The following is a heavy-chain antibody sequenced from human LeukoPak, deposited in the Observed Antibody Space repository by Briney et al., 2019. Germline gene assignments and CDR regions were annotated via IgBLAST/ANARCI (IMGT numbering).Heavy chain of an antibody. Sequence: GGSLRLSCAASGFTFSSYAMHWVRQAPGKGLECVSAISRNGGSTYYADSVKGRFAISRDNSKNTLYPQMGSLRAEDMAVYYCARGSYSSSWYGDYFDYWGQGTLVTVSS. CDR2: ISRNGGST. V-gene: IGHV3-64*02. J-gene: IGHJ4*02. CDR3: ARGSYSSSWYGDYFDY. D-gene: IGHD6-13*01. CDR1: GFTFSSYA.